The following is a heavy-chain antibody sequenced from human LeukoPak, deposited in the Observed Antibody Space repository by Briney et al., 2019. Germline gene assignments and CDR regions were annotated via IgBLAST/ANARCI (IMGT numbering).Heavy chain of an antibody. D-gene: IGHD4-23*01. CDR3: ARDAASNSCWFDP. J-gene: IGHJ5*02. V-gene: IGHV1-46*01. CDR1: GYTFTCNY. CDR2: IYPRDGST. Sequence: ASVKVSCKASGYTFTCNYIHWVRQAPGQGLEWMGMIYPRDGSTSYAQKFQGRVTVTRDTSTSTVHMELSSLRSEDTAVYYCARDAASNSCWFDPWGQGTLVTVSS.